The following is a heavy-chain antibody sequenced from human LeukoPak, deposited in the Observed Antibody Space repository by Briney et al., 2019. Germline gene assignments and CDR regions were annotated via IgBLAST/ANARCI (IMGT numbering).Heavy chain of an antibody. J-gene: IGHJ6*03. Sequence: SSETLSLTCTVSGGSISSGDYYWSWIRQPPGKGLEWIGYIYYSGSTYYNPSLKSRVTISVDTSKNQFSLKLSSVTAADTAVYYCARGGATIVDYYYYMDVWGKGTTATVSS. CDR3: ARGGATIVDYYYYMDV. D-gene: IGHD5-12*01. CDR2: IYYSGST. V-gene: IGHV4-30-4*08. CDR1: GGSISSGDYY.